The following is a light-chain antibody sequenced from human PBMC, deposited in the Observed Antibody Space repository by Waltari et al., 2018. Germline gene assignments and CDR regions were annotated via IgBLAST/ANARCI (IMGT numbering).Light chain of an antibody. V-gene: IGKV3-15*01. CDR3: QQYNRWPPLT. Sequence: EVLMTQSPATLSVSPGERVTLSSTASQRIHDNLAWNQQKPGQAPRLLIYGASTRPTAVPARFRGSGSGTEFTLTISSLQSEDFGVYYCQQYNRWPPLTFGGGTKVDIK. CDR1: QRIHDN. CDR2: GAS. J-gene: IGKJ4*01.